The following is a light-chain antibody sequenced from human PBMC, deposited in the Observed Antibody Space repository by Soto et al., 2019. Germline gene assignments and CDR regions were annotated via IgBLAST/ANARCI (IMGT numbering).Light chain of an antibody. CDR1: RSFASSY. Sequence: EIVLTQSPGTLSLSPGERATLSCRASRSFASSYLAWYQQKPGQAPRLLIYAASIRATGIPDRFIGSGSATDFTLTISRLEPEDSAVYYCQQYGSSPPYTFGQGTKVDIK. CDR2: AAS. V-gene: IGKV3-20*01. CDR3: QQYGSSPPYT. J-gene: IGKJ2*01.